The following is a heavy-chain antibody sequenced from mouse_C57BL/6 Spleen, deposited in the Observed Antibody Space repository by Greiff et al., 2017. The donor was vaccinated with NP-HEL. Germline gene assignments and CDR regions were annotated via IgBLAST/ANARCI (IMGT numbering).Heavy chain of an antibody. CDR1: GYTFTSYT. CDR3: ARSDDYDY. Sequence: QVHVKQSGAELARPGASVKMSCKASGYTFTSYTMHWVKQRPGQGLEWIGYINPSSGYTKYNQKFKDKATLTADKSSSTAYMQLSSLTSEDSAVYYCARSDDYDYWGQGTTLTVSS. D-gene: IGHD2-4*01. V-gene: IGHV1-4*01. CDR2: INPSSGYT. J-gene: IGHJ2*01.